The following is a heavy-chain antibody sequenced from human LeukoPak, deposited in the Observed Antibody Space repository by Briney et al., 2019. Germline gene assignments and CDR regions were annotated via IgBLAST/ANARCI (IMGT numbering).Heavy chain of an antibody. D-gene: IGHD3-9*01. V-gene: IGHV3-23*01. Sequence: GGSLRLSCATSGFTFSNYAMSWVHQAPGKGLEWVSSIGGNDGKTYYRDSVKGRSTISRDNSKNTLYLQVNSLRAEDTAVYHCTKVIRNYDMAFDYWGQGTLVTVSS. CDR1: GFTFSNYA. CDR3: TKVIRNYDMAFDY. J-gene: IGHJ4*02. CDR2: IGGNDGKT.